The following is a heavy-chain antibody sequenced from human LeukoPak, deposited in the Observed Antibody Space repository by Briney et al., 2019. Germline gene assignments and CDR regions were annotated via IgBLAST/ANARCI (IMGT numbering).Heavy chain of an antibody. CDR2: ISGSGGST. CDR3: ARHRTAVAGISYFQH. V-gene: IGHV3-23*01. CDR1: GFTFSNYG. D-gene: IGHD6-19*01. Sequence: SGGPLRLSCVASGFTFSNYGMSWVRQAPGKGLQWVSGISGSGGSTYYRDSVKGRFTLSRDNSKSTLYLQMNSLRAEDAAVYYCARHRTAVAGISYFQHWGQGTLVTVSS. J-gene: IGHJ1*01.